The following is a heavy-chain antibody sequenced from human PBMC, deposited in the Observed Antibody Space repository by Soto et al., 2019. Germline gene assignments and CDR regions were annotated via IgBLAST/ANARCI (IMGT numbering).Heavy chain of an antibody. D-gene: IGHD6-19*01. CDR1: GYTLTELS. V-gene: IGHV1-24*01. CDR2: FDPEDGET. J-gene: IGHJ4*02. Sequence: ASVKVSCKVSGYTLTELSMHWVRQAPGKGLEWMGGFDPEDGETIYAQKFQGRVTMTEDTSTDTAYMELNSLRSEDTAVYYCAGSLAVAGNFDYWGQGTLVTAPQ. CDR3: AGSLAVAGNFDY.